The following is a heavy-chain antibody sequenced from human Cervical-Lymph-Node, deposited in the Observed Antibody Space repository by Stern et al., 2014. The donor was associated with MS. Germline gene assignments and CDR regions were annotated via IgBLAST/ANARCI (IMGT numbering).Heavy chain of an antibody. V-gene: IGHV4-34*01. J-gene: IGHJ5*02. Sequence: QVQLQQWGAGLLKPSETLSLTCAVYGGSFSGYYWSWIRQPPGKGLEWIGEINHSGSTNYNPSLKSRVTISVDTSKNQFSLKLSSVTAADTAVYYCARRRGDSSGNHNWFDPWGQGTLVTVSS. CDR1: GGSFSGYY. D-gene: IGHD3-22*01. CDR3: ARRRGDSSGNHNWFDP. CDR2: INHSGST.